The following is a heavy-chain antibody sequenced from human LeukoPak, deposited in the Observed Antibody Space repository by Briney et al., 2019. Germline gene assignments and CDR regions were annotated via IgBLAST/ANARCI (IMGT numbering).Heavy chain of an antibody. CDR3: ARGYAGGYFDL. J-gene: IGHJ2*01. CDR1: GFTFSNYW. V-gene: IGHV3-74*01. Sequence: GGSLRLSCAASGFTFSNYWMHWVRQGPGKGLVWVSRINSDGSNTAYADSVKGRFTISRDNAKNTLSLQMNSLRAEDTAVYYCARGYAGGYFDLWGRGTLVTVSS. D-gene: IGHD5-12*01. CDR2: INSDGSNT.